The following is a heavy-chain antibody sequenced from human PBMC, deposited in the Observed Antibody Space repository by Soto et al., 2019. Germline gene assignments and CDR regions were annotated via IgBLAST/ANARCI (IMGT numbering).Heavy chain of an antibody. D-gene: IGHD3-22*01. CDR1: GFTFSSYG. Sequence: QVQLVESGGGVVQPGRSLRLSCAASGFTFSSYGMHWVRQAPGKGLEWVAVISYDGSNKYYADSVKGRFTISRDNSKNTLDLQMNSLRAEDTAVYYCAKEYGDGYSLGSYYFDYWGQGTLVTVSS. J-gene: IGHJ4*02. CDR2: ISYDGSNK. CDR3: AKEYGDGYSLGSYYFDY. V-gene: IGHV3-30*18.